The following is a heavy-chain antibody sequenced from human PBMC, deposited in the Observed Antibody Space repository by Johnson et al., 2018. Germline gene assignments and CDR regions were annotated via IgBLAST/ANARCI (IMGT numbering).Heavy chain of an antibody. CDR1: GFTFSSYS. CDR2: ISSSSSTI. J-gene: IGHJ6*02. Sequence: VQLVESGGGLVQPGGSLRLSCAASGFTFSSYSMNWVRQAPGKGLEWVSYISSSSSTIYYADSVKGRFTISRDNAKNSLYLQMNRHRDEDTAVYYCARDAPSSSFLVGQTGGWYYYGMDVWGQGTTVTVSS. V-gene: IGHV3-48*02. CDR3: ARDAPSSSFLVGQTGGWYYYGMDV. D-gene: IGHD6-6*01.